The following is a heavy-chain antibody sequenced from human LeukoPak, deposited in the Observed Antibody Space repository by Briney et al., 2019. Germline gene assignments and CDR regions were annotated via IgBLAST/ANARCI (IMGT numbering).Heavy chain of an antibody. CDR3: ARVSPYYDSSGDEP. D-gene: IGHD3-22*01. CDR2: THHSGNT. V-gene: IGHV4-38-2*02. CDR1: GYSIRIGYY. J-gene: IGHJ5*02. Sequence: PSETLSLTCSVSGYSIRIGYYWGWVRQPPGKGLEWIGSTHHSGNTYYNPSLKSRVTMSVDTSKNQFSLEMTSMTAADTAVYYCARVSPYYDSSGDEPWGQGTLVTVSS.